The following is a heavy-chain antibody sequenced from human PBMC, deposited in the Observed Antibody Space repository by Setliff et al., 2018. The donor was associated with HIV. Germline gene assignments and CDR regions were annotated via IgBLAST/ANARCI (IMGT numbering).Heavy chain of an antibody. CDR3: VRGTLDF. J-gene: IGHJ4*02. CDR2: ISSSGFPI. V-gene: IGHV3-11*04. CDR1: GASVKNDDYY. Sequence: LSLTCTVSGASVKNDDYYWSWVRHAPGKGLEWVAQISSSGFPINYADSVRGRFTASRDNGKNSLFLQMNSLRAEDTAVYYCVRGTLDFWGQGNLVTVSS.